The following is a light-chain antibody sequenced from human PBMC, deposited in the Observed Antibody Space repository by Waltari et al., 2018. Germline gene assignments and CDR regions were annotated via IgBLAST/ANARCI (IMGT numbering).Light chain of an antibody. CDR2: RND. Sequence: QSVLTQPPSVSGAPGQRVSISCTGSSSNIGAGYAVHWYQQLPGTAPKLLIFRNDNPPSGVSRRFSGSKSGTSASLAITGLQAEDESDYFCQSYDNTLSAVVFGGGTKLTVL. CDR1: SSNIGAGYA. CDR3: QSYDNTLSAVV. J-gene: IGLJ3*02. V-gene: IGLV1-40*01.